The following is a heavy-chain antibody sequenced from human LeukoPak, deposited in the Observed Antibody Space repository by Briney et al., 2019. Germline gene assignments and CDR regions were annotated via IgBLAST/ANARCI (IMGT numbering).Heavy chain of an antibody. Sequence: PGGSLRLSCTAPGFTFSSYWMHWVRQAPGKGLVWVSHIKTDGSSINYADSVKGRFTISRDNAKNTLYLQMNSLRAEETAVYYCARARYNNGLDYWGEGTLVTASS. D-gene: IGHD1-14*01. CDR1: GFTFSSYW. J-gene: IGHJ4*02. CDR3: ARARYNNGLDY. V-gene: IGHV3-74*01. CDR2: IKTDGSSI.